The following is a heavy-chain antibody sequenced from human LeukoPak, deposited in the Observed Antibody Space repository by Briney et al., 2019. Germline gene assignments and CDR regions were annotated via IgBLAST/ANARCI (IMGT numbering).Heavy chain of an antibody. V-gene: IGHV1-46*01. Sequence: ASVKVSCKASGYTFTSYYMHWVRQAPGQGLEWMGIINPSGGSTSYAQKFQGRVTMTRDMSTSTAYMELRSLRSDDTAVYYCARDRSEHYYYMDVWGKGTTVTISS. CDR3: ARDRSEHYYYMDV. J-gene: IGHJ6*03. CDR2: INPSGGST. CDR1: GYTFTSYY. D-gene: IGHD1-26*01.